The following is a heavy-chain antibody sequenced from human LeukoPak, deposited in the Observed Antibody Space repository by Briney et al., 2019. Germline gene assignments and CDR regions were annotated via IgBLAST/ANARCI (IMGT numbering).Heavy chain of an antibody. J-gene: IGHJ4*02. CDR1: GYTFTNYG. Sequence: ASVKVSCQASGYTFTNYGIRWVRQAPGQGLDWMGWISAYNGNANYAQKLQGRVTMTTDTSTSTAYMELRSLRSDDTAVYYCARDRVRGVIRTPPFDYWGQGTLVTVSS. D-gene: IGHD3-10*01. V-gene: IGHV1-18*01. CDR3: ARDRVRGVIRTPPFDY. CDR2: ISAYNGNA.